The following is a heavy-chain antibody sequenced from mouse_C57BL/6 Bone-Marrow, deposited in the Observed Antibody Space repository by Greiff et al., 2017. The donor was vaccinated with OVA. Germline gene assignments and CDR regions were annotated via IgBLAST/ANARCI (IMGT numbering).Heavy chain of an antibody. Sequence: LQESGPGLVAPSQSLSITCTVSGFSLTSYGVHWVRPPPGKGLEWVVVIWSDGSTTYNSALKSRLSISKNNPKSQLFLKMNNLQTDDTSMYYCARQDYAMDYWGQGTSVTVSS. CDR1: GFSLTSYG. CDR3: ARQDYAMDY. CDR2: IWSDGST. V-gene: IGHV2-6-1*01. J-gene: IGHJ4*01.